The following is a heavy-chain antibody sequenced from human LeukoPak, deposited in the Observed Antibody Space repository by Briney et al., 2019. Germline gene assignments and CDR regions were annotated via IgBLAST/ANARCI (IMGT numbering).Heavy chain of an antibody. CDR2: IWYDGSNK. Sequence: QPGRSLRLSCAASGFTFSSYGMHWVRQAPGKGLEWVAVIWYDGSNKYYADSVKGRFTISRDNSKNTLYLQMNSLGAEDTAVYYCAKDRSVGGDWFDPWGQGTLVTVSS. CDR1: GFTFSSYG. V-gene: IGHV3-33*06. CDR3: AKDRSVGGDWFDP. J-gene: IGHJ5*02. D-gene: IGHD3-3*01.